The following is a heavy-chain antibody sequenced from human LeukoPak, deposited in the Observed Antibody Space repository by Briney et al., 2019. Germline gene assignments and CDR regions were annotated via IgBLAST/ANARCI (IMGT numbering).Heavy chain of an antibody. CDR2: VKDDGSET. CDR1: RFTFSNYW. CDR3: AREPRGYSYGL. Sequence: GGSLRLSCAASRFTFSNYWMAWVRQAPGKGLEWVANVKDDGSETYYVASVKGRFTISRDNAKDSLYLQMNSLRAEDTAVYYCAREPRGYSYGLWGRGTLVTVSS. J-gene: IGHJ4*02. V-gene: IGHV3-7*01. D-gene: IGHD5-18*01.